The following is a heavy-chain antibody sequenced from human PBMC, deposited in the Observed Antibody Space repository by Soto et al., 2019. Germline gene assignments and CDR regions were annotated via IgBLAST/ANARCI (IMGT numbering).Heavy chain of an antibody. CDR1: GFTFSSYA. Sequence: GGSLRLSCAASGFTFSSYAMSWVRQAPGKGLEWVSAISGSGGSTYYADSVKGRFTISRDNSKNTLYLQMNSLRAEDTAVYYCAKDQGGELGPLYYFDYWGQGTLVTVSS. CDR3: AKDQGGELGPLYYFDY. V-gene: IGHV3-23*01. J-gene: IGHJ4*02. D-gene: IGHD1-26*01. CDR2: ISGSGGST.